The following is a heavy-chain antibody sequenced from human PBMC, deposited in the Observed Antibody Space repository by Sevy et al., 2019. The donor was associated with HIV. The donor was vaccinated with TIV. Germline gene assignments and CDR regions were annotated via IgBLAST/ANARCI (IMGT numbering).Heavy chain of an antibody. CDR1: GFTFSSYG. V-gene: IGHV3-30*18. Sequence: GGSLRLSCAASGFTFSSYGMHWVRQAPGKGLEWVAVISYDGSNKYYADSVKGRFTISRDNSKNTLYLQMNSPRAEDRAVYYCAKGVGSGSYPPTNYFYYYYYMDVWGKGTTVTVSS. CDR3: AKGVGSGSYPPTNYFYYYYYMDV. J-gene: IGHJ6*03. D-gene: IGHD3-10*01. CDR2: ISYDGSNK.